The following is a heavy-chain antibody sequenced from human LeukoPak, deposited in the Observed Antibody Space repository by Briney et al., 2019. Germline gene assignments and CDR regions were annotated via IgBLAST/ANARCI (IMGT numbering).Heavy chain of an antibody. J-gene: IGHJ4*02. CDR2: INTIAGKS. D-gene: IGHD6-13*01. CDR1: GYRFTDNA. V-gene: IGHV7-4-1*02. Sequence: ASVKVSCKVYGYRFTDNAINWVRQAPGQGLEWMGWINTIAGKSAYAQGFTGRYVFSSDTSVGTAYLEINSLKAEDAAVYYCARDPPRAAAGTDYWGQGTLVTVSS. CDR3: ARDPPRAAAGTDY.